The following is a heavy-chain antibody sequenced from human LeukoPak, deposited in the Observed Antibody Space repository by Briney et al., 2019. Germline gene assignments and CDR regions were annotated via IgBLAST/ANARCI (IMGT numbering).Heavy chain of an antibody. V-gene: IGHV3-74*01. J-gene: IGHJ3*02. CDR3: ARATCKGGLDI. D-gene: IGHD2-15*01. CDR1: GFTFSSYW. CDR2: INSDGYSI. Sequence: GGSLRLSCAASGFTFSSYWMHWVRQAPGRGLVWVSRINSDGYSISYAHSVKGRFLIYRDHAKNQLYLQMNSLRAEDTAVYYCARATCKGGLDIWGQGTVVTISS.